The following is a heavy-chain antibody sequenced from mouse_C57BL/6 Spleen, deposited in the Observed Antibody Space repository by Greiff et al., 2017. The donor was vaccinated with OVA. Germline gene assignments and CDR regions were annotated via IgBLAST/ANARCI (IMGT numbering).Heavy chain of an antibody. D-gene: IGHD1-1*01. J-gene: IGHJ1*03. CDR3: ARVGSSYVWYFDV. Sequence: QVQLQQSGTELVKPGASVKLSCKASGYTFTSYWMHWVKQRPGQGLEWIGNINPSNGGTNYNEKFKSKATLAVDKSSSTAYMQLSSLTSEDSAVYYCARVGSSYVWYFDVWGTGTTVTVSS. V-gene: IGHV1-53*01. CDR2: INPSNGGT. CDR1: GYTFTSYW.